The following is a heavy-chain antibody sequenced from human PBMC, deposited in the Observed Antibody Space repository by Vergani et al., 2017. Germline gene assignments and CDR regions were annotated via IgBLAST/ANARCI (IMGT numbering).Heavy chain of an antibody. V-gene: IGHV4-34*09. J-gene: IGHJ4*02. CDR1: GGYISSYY. CDR3: ARGLQGGYFDY. D-gene: IGHD1-26*01. Sequence: QVQLQESGPGLVKPSQTLSLTCTVSGGYISSYYWSWIRQPPGKGLEWIGEINHSGSTNYNPSLKSRVTISVDTSKNQFSLKLSSVTAADTAVYYCARGLQGGYFDYWGQGTLVTVSS. CDR2: INHSGST.